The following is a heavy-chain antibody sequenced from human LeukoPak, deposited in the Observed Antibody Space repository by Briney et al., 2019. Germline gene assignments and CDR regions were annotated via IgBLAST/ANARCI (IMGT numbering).Heavy chain of an antibody. CDR3: VRQKKSHGNFDY. D-gene: IGHD1-26*01. V-gene: IGHV3-13*01. J-gene: IGHJ4*02. Sequence: GGSLRLLCAASGFTFSDHAMHWVRQATGKGLEWVSAIGIAGDTFYPGSVKGRFTISRENAKNSLYLQMNSLRAEDTAVYYCVRQKKSHGNFDYWGQGTLVTVSS. CDR1: GFTFSDHA. CDR2: IGIAGDT.